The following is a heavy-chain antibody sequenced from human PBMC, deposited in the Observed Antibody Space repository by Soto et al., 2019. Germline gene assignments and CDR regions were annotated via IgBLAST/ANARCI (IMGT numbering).Heavy chain of an antibody. CDR2: ISAYNGNT. J-gene: IGHJ6*03. CDR3: AANVRLVYADEV. CDR1: GYTFTSYG. D-gene: IGHD2-8*01. V-gene: IGHV1-18*01. Sequence: ASVKVSCKASGYTFTSYGISWVRQAPGQGLEWMGWISAYNGNTNYAQKLQGRVTMTTDTSTSTAYMKLRSLRSEDTAVYYCAANVRLVYADEVWGKVTIVTVSS.